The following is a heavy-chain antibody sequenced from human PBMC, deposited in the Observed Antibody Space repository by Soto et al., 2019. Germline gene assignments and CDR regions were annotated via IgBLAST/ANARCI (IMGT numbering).Heavy chain of an antibody. D-gene: IGHD6-13*01. CDR3: AITEREVIAAAVTDRYGMDV. Sequence: ASVKVSCKASGYTLISYGISWVRQAPGQGLEWMGWISAYNGNTNYAQKFQGRVTMSTDTSTSTAYMELRSLRSDDTAVYYCAITEREVIAAAVTDRYGMDVWGQGTTVTVSS. V-gene: IGHV1-18*01. CDR1: GYTLISYG. J-gene: IGHJ6*02. CDR2: ISAYNGNT.